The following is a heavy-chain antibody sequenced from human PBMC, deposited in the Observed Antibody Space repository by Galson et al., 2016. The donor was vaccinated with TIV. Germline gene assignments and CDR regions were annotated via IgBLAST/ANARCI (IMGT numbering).Heavy chain of an antibody. CDR2: INTDTGHP. J-gene: IGHJ4*02. CDR3: AREKAGPGY. CDR1: GYTFRNYA. D-gene: IGHD6-19*01. Sequence: SVKVSCKASGYTFRNYAMNWMRQAHGQGFEWMGWINTDTGHPTYAQGFTGRFVFSLDSSVNTAYLEINSLRTEDTAVYYCAREKAGPGYWGQGTLITVSS. V-gene: IGHV7-4-1*02.